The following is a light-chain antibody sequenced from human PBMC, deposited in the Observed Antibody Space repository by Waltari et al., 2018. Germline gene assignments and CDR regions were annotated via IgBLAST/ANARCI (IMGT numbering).Light chain of an antibody. Sequence: DIQMTQSPSSLSASVGDRVTITCRASQSITRYLKWYQQKQGKAPKLLIYAASTLESGVPSRFSGSGSWTDFSLTISSLQPEDVATYYCQASYTEPYFFGQGTKLEIK. CDR2: AAS. CDR1: QSITRY. CDR3: QASYTEPYF. J-gene: IGKJ2*01. V-gene: IGKV1-39*01.